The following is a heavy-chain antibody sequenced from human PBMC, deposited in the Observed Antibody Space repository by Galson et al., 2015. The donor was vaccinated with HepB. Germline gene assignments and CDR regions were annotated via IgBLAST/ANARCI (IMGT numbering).Heavy chain of an antibody. CDR3: AKKLWGGANLDH. V-gene: IGHV3-23*01. J-gene: IGHJ4*02. D-gene: IGHD1-26*01. Sequence: SLRLSCAASGFTFNTYAMSWVRQAPGKGLEWVSAISASGDTTYFADSVKGRCTVSRDNSKNTLYLQMSSLRAEDTAVYYCAKKLWGGANLDHWGQGTLVTVSS. CDR1: GFTFNTYA. CDR2: ISASGDTT.